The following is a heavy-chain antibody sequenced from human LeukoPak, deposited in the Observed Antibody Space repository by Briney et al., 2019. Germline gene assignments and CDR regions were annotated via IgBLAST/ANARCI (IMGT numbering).Heavy chain of an antibody. V-gene: IGHV3-23*01. CDR1: GFTFSSYA. CDR3: VKDHRGSLENFQH. CDR2: NSESGGTT. Sequence: PGGSLRLSCAASGFTFSSYAMCWVRQAPGKGLEWVSGNSESGGTTYYADSVKGRLTISRDNSKNTLYLQMNSLRDEDTALYYCVKDHRGSLENFQHWGQGTLVTVFS. J-gene: IGHJ1*01.